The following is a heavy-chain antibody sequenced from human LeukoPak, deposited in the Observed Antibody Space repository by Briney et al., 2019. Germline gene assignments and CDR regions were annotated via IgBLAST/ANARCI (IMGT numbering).Heavy chain of an antibody. J-gene: IGHJ4*02. CDR1: GDSISSSSYY. CDR2: IYYSGRT. V-gene: IGHV4-39*01. Sequence: SETLSLTCSVSGDSISSSSYYWGWIRQPPGKGLEWIGSIYYSGRTYYNPTLKTRVTIAVGTSKNQFSLKLNSVTAADTSVYYCARLAPGYCSSTNCYAFDYWGRGALVTVSS. CDR3: ARLAPGYCSSTNCYAFDY. D-gene: IGHD2-2*01.